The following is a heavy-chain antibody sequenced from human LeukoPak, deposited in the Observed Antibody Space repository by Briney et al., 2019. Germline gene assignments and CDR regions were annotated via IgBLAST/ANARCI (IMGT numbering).Heavy chain of an antibody. D-gene: IGHD6-6*01. CDR1: GFTFSSYT. CDR3: ARADDSSSGYFDY. V-gene: IGHV3-21*01. CDR2: ISSSSTYI. J-gene: IGHJ4*02. Sequence: GRSLRLSCAASGFTFSSYTMNWVRQAPGKGLEWVSSISSSSTYINYADSVKGRFTISRDNAKNSLYLQMNSLSAEDTAVYYCARADDSSSGYFDYWGQGTLVAVSS.